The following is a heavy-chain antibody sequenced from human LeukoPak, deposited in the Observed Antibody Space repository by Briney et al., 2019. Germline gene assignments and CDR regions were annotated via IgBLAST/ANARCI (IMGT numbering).Heavy chain of an antibody. CDR1: GGSISSGSYY. CDR2: IYTSGST. V-gene: IGHV4-61*02. J-gene: IGHJ4*02. D-gene: IGHD5-12*01. CDR3: AREAGYSGYELLDY. Sequence: SETLSLTCTVSGGSISSGSYYWSWIRQPAGKGLEWIGRIYTSGSTNYSPSLKSRVTISVDTSKNQFSLKLSSVTAADTAVYYCAREAGYSGYELLDYWGQGTLVTVSS.